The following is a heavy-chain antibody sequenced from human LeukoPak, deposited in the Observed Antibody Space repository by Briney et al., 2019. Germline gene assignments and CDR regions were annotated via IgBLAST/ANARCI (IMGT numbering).Heavy chain of an antibody. J-gene: IGHJ4*02. CDR2: IRYNGNNQ. CDR1: GFTFNNYG. D-gene: IGHD5-24*01. V-gene: IGHV3-30*02. CDR3: ARTKEMASISYFDY. Sequence: GGSLRLSCAASGFTFNNYGMHWVRQAPGKGLEWVAFIRYNGNNQYYADSVKGRFTISRDNSKNTLYLQMNSLRAEDTAVYYCARTKEMASISYFDYWGRGTLVTVSS.